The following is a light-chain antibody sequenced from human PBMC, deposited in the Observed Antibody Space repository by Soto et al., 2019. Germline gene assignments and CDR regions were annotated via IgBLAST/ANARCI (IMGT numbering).Light chain of an antibody. CDR1: QSITNNY. Sequence: LSRSRDNRSSWRAANATLSCRASQSITNNYLAWYQQKSGQPPRLLIYGASSRATGIPDRFSGSGSGTDFTLSISRLEPEYFAVYYCQHYGSSPWTFGQGTKVDIK. J-gene: IGKJ1*01. CDR2: GAS. CDR3: QHYGSSPWT. V-gene: IGKV3-20*01.